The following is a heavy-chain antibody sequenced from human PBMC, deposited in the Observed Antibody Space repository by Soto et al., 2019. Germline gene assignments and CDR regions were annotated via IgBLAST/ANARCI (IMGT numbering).Heavy chain of an antibody. CDR1: GFTFSSYA. CDR3: AKGADYYDSSGCDY. V-gene: IGHV3-23*01. J-gene: IGHJ4*02. CDR2: ISGSGGST. Sequence: GGSLRLSCAAPGFTFSSYAMSWVRQAPGKGLEWVSAISGSGGSTYYADSVKGRFTISRDNSKNTLYLQMNSLRAEDTAVYYCAKGADYYDSSGCDYWGQGTLVTVSS. D-gene: IGHD3-22*01.